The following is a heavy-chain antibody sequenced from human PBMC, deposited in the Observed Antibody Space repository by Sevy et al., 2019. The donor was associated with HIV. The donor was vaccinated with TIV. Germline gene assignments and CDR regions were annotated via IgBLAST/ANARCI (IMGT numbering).Heavy chain of an antibody. CDR2: ISSSGSTI. CDR1: GFTFSSYE. CDR3: ARDRYYDSSGFGYFYYYGMDV. V-gene: IGHV3-48*03. D-gene: IGHD3-22*01. J-gene: IGHJ6*02. Sequence: GGSLRLSCAASGFTFSSYEMNWVRQAPGKGLEWVSYISSSGSTIYYADSVKGRFTISRDNAKNSLYLQMNSLRAEDTAVYYCARDRYYDSSGFGYFYYYGMDVWGQGTTVTVSS.